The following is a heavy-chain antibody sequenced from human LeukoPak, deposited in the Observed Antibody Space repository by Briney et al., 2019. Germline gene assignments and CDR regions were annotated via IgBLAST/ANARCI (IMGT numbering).Heavy chain of an antibody. CDR1: GYSFTSYW. D-gene: IGHD3-16*02. Sequence: GESLKISCKGSGYSFTSYWIGWVRQMPGKGLEWMGIIYPGDSDTRYSPSFQGQVTISADKSISTAYLQWSSLKASDTAMYYCARLTLTDTITFGGVIVTPYFDYWGQGTLVTVSS. CDR3: ARLTLTDTITFGGVIVTPYFDY. CDR2: IYPGDSDT. J-gene: IGHJ4*02. V-gene: IGHV5-51*01.